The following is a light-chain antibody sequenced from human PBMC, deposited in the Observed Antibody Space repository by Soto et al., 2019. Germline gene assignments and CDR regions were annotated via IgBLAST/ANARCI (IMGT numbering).Light chain of an antibody. CDR3: QSADSSGTSEV. V-gene: IGLV3-25*02. CDR2: KDS. J-gene: IGLJ1*01. Sequence: SYELTQPPSVSVSPGQTARITCSGDALPKQYAYWYQQKPGQAPVLVIYKDSERPSGIPERFSGSSSGTTVTLTISGVQAEDEDDYFSQSADSSGTSEVFGTGTKVTVL. CDR1: ALPKQY.